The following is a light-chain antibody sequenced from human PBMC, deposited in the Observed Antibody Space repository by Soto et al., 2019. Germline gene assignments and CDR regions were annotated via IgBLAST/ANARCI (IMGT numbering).Light chain of an antibody. V-gene: IGLV2-14*03. CDR3: TAWTTSTTMI. Sequence: QSALTQPASVSGSPGQSITISCTGTGSDIGAYNFVSWYQQHPGEVPKLILYDVNVRPSGVSNRFSGSKSGNTASLTISGLQAEDEDDYYCTAWTTSTTMIFGGGTKLTVL. CDR1: GSDIGAYNF. J-gene: IGLJ2*01. CDR2: DVN.